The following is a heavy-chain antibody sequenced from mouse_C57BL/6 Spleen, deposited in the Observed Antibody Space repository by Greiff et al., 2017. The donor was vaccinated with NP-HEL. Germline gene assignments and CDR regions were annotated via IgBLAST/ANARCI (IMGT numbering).Heavy chain of an antibody. Sequence: QVQLQQSGAELVRPGASVTLSCKASGYTFTDYEMHWVKQTPVHGLEWIGAIDPETGGTAYNQKFKGKAILTADKSSSTAYMELRSLTSEDSAVYYCTRVGNYYGSSYYFDYWGQGTTLTVSS. CDR1: GYTFTDYE. CDR3: TRVGNYYGSSYYFDY. D-gene: IGHD1-1*01. CDR2: IDPETGGT. V-gene: IGHV1-15*01. J-gene: IGHJ2*01.